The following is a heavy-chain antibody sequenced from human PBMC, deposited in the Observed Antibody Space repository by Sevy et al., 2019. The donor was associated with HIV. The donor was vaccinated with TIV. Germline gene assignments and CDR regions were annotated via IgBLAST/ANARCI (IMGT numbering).Heavy chain of an antibody. CDR3: VRADPDQHFDS. CDR2: VDPSAGNT. Sequence: ASVKVSCKASGDTFTNNYIHWVRQAPGQGLEWMGMVDPSAGNTTYAQKFQGRVTMTRETSTSILYMDLISLRSEDTAVYYCVRADPDQHFDSWGQGTLVTVSS. J-gene: IGHJ4*02. CDR1: GDTFTNNY. V-gene: IGHV1-46*01.